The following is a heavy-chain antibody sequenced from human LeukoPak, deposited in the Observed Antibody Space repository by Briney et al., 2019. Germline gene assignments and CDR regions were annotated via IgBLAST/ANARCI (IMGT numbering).Heavy chain of an antibody. D-gene: IGHD3-3*01. Sequence: GGSLRLSCAASGFTFSDYYMSRIRQAPGKGLEWVSYISSSGSTIYYADSVKGRFTISRDNAKNSLYLQMNSLRAEDTAVYYCARADITIFGVVISLAFDIWGQGTMVTVSS. V-gene: IGHV3-11*04. CDR1: GFTFSDYY. CDR2: ISSSGSTI. CDR3: ARADITIFGVVISLAFDI. J-gene: IGHJ3*02.